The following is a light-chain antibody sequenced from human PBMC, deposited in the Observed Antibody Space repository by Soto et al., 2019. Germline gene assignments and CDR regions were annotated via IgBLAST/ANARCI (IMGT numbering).Light chain of an antibody. V-gene: IGKV1-39*01. Sequence: DIQMTQSPPSLSASVGDRATITCGPSQSISSYLNWYQQKPGKAPKRLIYAASSLQSGVPSRFSGSGSGTDFTLTISRLQPEDFATYYCQQSYSTPPWTFGQGTKVDIK. CDR2: AAS. J-gene: IGKJ1*01. CDR1: QSISSY. CDR3: QQSYSTPPWT.